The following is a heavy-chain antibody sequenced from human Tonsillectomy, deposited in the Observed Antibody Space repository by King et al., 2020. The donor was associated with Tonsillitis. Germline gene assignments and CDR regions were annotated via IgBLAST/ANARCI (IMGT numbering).Heavy chain of an antibody. J-gene: IGHJ4*02. V-gene: IGHV3-30*15. Sequence: VQLVEPGGGVVQPGRSLRLSCAASGFALSSYVMHWVRQAPGKGLEWVAFISYDGNHRNYADSVKGRFTISRDSSNNTLSLQMSSLRPEDTAVYYCARDYQQWLVRGLGFWGQGTLVTVSS. CDR1: GFALSSYV. CDR2: ISYDGNHR. CDR3: ARDYQQWLVRGLGF. D-gene: IGHD6-19*01.